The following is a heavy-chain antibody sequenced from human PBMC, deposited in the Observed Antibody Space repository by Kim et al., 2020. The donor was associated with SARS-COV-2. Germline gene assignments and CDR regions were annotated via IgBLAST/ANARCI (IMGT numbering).Heavy chain of an antibody. J-gene: IGHJ6*02. Sequence: GGSLRLSCAASGFTFSSYSMNWVRQAPGKGLEWVSSISSSSYIYYADSVKGRFTISRDNAKNSLYLQMNSLRAEDTAVYYCARDAGDYVWGSYRSGGMDVWGQGTTVTVSS. CDR1: GFTFSSYS. CDR3: ARDAGDYVWGSYRSGGMDV. D-gene: IGHD3-16*02. CDR2: ISSSSYI. V-gene: IGHV3-21*01.